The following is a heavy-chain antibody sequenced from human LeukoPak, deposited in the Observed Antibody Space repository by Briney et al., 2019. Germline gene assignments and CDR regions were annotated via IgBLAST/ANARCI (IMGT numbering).Heavy chain of an antibody. D-gene: IGHD2-15*01. CDR1: GGSIRSSYYY. J-gene: IGHJ6*02. CDR2: IYYSGST. CDR3: ARLLGYCSGGSCYTRKNYYGMDV. Sequence: SETLSLTCTVSGGSIRSSYYYWGWIRQPPGKGLEWIGSIYYSGSTYYNPSLKSRVTISVDTSKNQFSLKLSSVTAADTAVYYCARLLGYCSGGSCYTRKNYYGMDVWGQGTTVTVSS. V-gene: IGHV4-39*01.